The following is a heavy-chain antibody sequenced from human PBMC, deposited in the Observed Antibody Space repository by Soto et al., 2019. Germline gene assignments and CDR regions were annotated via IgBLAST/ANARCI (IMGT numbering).Heavy chain of an antibody. CDR1: GGSISSYY. D-gene: IGHD5-18*01. V-gene: IGHV4-4*07. CDR3: ARDVPGYSYGNAYFDY. Sequence: SETLSLTCTVSGGSISSYYWSWIRQPAGRGLEWIGRIYTSGSTNYNPSLKSRVTMSVDTSKNQFSLKLSSVTAADTAVYYCARDVPGYSYGNAYFDYRGQGPLVTVSS. CDR2: IYTSGST. J-gene: IGHJ4*02.